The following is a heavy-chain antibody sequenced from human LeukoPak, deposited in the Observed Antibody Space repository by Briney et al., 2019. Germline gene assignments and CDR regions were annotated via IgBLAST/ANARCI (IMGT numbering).Heavy chain of an antibody. J-gene: IGHJ6*02. CDR2: IYDSGST. CDR1: GGSISGYY. V-gene: IGHV4-59*01. Sequence: PSETLSLTCTVSGGSISGYYWSWIRQPPGKGLEWIGYIYDSGSTNYNPSLKSRVTISVDTSKNQFSLKLSSVTAADMAVYYCARVGGTNYYYYGKDVWGQGTTVTVSS. CDR3: ARVGGTNYYYYGKDV. D-gene: IGHD3-10*01.